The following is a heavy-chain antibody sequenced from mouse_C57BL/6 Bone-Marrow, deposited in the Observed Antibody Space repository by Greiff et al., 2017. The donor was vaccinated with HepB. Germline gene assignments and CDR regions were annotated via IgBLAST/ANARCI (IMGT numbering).Heavy chain of an antibody. J-gene: IGHJ1*03. CDR3: ARSAEYDGDWYFEV. Sequence: QVQLQQPGAELVKPGASVKLSCKASGYTFTSYWMHWVKQRPGQGLEWIGMFHPNSGSTNYNEKFKSKATLTVDKSSSTAYMQLSSLTSEDSAVYYSARSAEYDGDWYFEVWGTGTTVTVSS. CDR1: GYTFTSYW. V-gene: IGHV1-64*01. D-gene: IGHD2-14*01. CDR2: FHPNSGST.